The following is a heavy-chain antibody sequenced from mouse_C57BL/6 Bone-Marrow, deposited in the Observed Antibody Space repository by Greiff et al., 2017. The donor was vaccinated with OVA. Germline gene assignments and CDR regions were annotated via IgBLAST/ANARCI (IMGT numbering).Heavy chain of an antibody. Sequence: QVQLQQSGAELARPGASVKLSCKASGYTFTSYGISWVKQRTGQGLEWIGEIYPRSGNTYYNEKLKGKATLTADKSSSTAYMELRSLTSEDSAVYFCAREGIYYDYPWFAYWGQGTLVTVSA. CDR1: GYTFTSYG. D-gene: IGHD2-4*01. V-gene: IGHV1-81*01. CDR2: IYPRSGNT. CDR3: AREGIYYDYPWFAY. J-gene: IGHJ3*01.